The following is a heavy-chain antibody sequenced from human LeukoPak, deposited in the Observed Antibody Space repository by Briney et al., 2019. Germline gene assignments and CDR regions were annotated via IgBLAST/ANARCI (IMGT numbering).Heavy chain of an antibody. Sequence: GGSLRLSCAASGFTFSSYEMNWVRQAPGKGLEWVSAISGSGGSTYYADSVKGRFTISRDNSKNTLYLQMNSLRAEDTAVYYCAKSGIAALTILIQSSSKFWYFDLWGRGTLVTVSS. J-gene: IGHJ2*01. CDR3: AKSGIAALTILIQSSSKFWYFDL. D-gene: IGHD6-6*01. CDR2: ISGSGGST. CDR1: GFTFSSYE. V-gene: IGHV3-23*01.